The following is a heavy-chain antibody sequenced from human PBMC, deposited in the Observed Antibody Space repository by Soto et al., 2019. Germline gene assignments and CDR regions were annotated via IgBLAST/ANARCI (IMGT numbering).Heavy chain of an antibody. D-gene: IGHD2-2*01. J-gene: IGHJ5*02. Sequence: QEQLVQSAAEVKKPGASVKVSCMTSGYTFNDYEINWVRQATGQGLEWIGWMNPNSGETGYAQRFQGRVTMTTSSSLSTAYLELSSLTSDDTAVYYCARIAMPARPRWYNWCDPWGQGTLVTFSS. CDR3: ARIAMPARPRWYNWCDP. CDR1: GYTFNDYE. CDR2: MNPNSGET. V-gene: IGHV1-8*02.